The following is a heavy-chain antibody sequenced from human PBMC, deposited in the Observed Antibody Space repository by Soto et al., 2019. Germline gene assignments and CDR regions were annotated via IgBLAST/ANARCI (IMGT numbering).Heavy chain of an antibody. CDR3: ARVRCGSTSCRRLND. D-gene: IGHD2-2*01. CDR1: GGSISSSGYY. CDR2: IYYSGNT. J-gene: IGHJ1*01. V-gene: IGHV4-31*03. Sequence: QVPLQESGPGLVKPSQTLSLTCTVSGGSISSSGYYWRWLRQHPGKGLEWIGYIYYSGNTHYNPYLWSRVIMSLLTSKSQFSLTLHSVSAEDTDVYYCARVRCGSTSCRRLNDWGQGTLVTVSS.